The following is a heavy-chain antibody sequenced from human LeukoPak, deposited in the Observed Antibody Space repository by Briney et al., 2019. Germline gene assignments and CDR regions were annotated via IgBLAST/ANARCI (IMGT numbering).Heavy chain of an antibody. CDR3: VPGLGYCSSTNCPFTN. CDR1: GFIFSNYA. Sequence: GGSLRLSCAASGFIFSNYAMNWVRQAPGKGLEWVSGFSRGDSTTYYTDSVKGRFTISRDNSKNTLYLQLNNLRVEDTAIYYCVPGLGYCSSTNCPFTNWGQGTLVTVSS. V-gene: IGHV3-23*01. J-gene: IGHJ4*02. D-gene: IGHD2-2*01. CDR2: FSRGDSTT.